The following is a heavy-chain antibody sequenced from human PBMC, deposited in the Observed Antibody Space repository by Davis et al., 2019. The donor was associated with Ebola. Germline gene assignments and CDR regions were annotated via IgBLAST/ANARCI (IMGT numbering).Heavy chain of an antibody. CDR2: IKEDGSEK. Sequence: PGGSLRLSCAASGFTVSSNYMSWVRQAPGKGLEWVANIKEDGSEKYYVDAVKGRFTISRDNAKNSLYLQMNSLTADDTAVYYCARDVGVEFDYWGQGTLVTVSS. CDR3: ARDVGVEFDY. D-gene: IGHD3-10*01. J-gene: IGHJ4*02. CDR1: GFTVSSNY. V-gene: IGHV3-7*03.